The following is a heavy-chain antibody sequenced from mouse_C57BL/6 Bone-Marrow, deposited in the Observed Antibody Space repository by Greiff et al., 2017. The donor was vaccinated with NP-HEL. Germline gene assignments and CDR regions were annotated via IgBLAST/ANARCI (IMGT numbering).Heavy chain of an antibody. J-gene: IGHJ2*01. CDR2: INPNNGGT. Sequence: EVQLQQSGPELVKPGASVTMSCKASGYTFTDYNMHWVKQSHGKSLEWIGYINPNNGGTSYNQKFKGKATLTVNKSSSTAYMELRSLTSEDSAVYYCAREGGDYYPHFDYWGQGTTLTVSS. CDR1: GYTFTDYN. CDR3: AREGGDYYPHFDY. D-gene: IGHD2-1*01. V-gene: IGHV1-22*01.